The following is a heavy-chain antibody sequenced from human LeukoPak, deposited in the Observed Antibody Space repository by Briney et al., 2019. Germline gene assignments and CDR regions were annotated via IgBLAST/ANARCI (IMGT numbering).Heavy chain of an antibody. Sequence: GGSLRLSCAASGFTFSSYSMNWVRQAPGKGLEWVSYISSSSSTIYYADSVKGRFTISRDNAKNSLYLQMNSLRAEDTAVYYCARKLGRNFDYWGQGTLVTVSS. D-gene: IGHD6-6*01. CDR3: ARKLGRNFDY. V-gene: IGHV3-48*01. CDR2: ISSSSSTI. CDR1: GFTFSSYS. J-gene: IGHJ4*02.